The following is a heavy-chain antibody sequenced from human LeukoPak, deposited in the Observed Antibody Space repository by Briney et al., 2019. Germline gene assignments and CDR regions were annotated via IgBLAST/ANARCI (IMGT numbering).Heavy chain of an antibody. J-gene: IGHJ3*02. V-gene: IGHV1-69*04. CDR3: ARDPTDMIVVAADAFDI. CDR2: IIPILGIA. Sequence: SVKVSCKASGGTFSSYTISWVPQAPGQGLEWMGMIIPILGIANYAQKFQSRVTITADKSTSTAYMELSSLRSDDTAVYYCARDPTDMIVVAADAFDICAQGTMVTVSS. CDR1: GGTFSSYT. D-gene: IGHD3-22*01.